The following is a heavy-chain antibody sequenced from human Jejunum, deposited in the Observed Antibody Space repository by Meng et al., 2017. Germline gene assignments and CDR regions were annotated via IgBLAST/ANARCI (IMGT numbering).Heavy chain of an antibody. CDR2: IATDGRTA. J-gene: IGHJ4*02. CDR3: VRGRSGTYGFFDS. CDR1: GFTFTNYW. Sequence: EGERVGAGGVDVQAGGSLRIFCAGSGFTFTNYWIHWVRQIPGKGLVWVSRIATDGRTANYADSVKDRFVISRDNAKNTVYLQMNSLKDEDTAVYFCVRGRSGTYGFFDSWGQGTLVTVSS. V-gene: IGHV3-74*01. D-gene: IGHD1-26*01.